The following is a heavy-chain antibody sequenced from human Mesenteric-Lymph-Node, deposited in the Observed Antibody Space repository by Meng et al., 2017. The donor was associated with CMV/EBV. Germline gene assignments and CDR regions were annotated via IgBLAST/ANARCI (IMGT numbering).Heavy chain of an antibody. J-gene: IGHJ4*02. CDR3: AKVSRGDGYNWSPFDY. CDR2: ISSSSSYI. V-gene: IGHV3-21*01. CDR1: GFTFSSYS. Sequence: GGSLRLSCAASGFTFSSYSMNWVRQAPGKGLEWVSSISSSSSYIYYTDSVKGRFTISRDNAKNSLYLQMNSLRAEDTAVYYCAKVSRGDGYNWSPFDYWGQGTLVTVSS. D-gene: IGHD5-24*01.